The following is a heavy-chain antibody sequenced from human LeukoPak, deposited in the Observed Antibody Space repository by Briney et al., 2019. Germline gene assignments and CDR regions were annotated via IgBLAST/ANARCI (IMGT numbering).Heavy chain of an antibody. Sequence: ASVKVSCKASGGTFSSYAISWVRQAPGQGLEWMGRIIPILGIANYAQKFRGRVTITADKSTSTAYMELSSLRSEDTAVYYCARPRPPYCSSTSCPTYYYYYYGMDVWGQGTTVTVSS. CDR3: ARPRPPYCSSTSCPTYYYYYYGMDV. CDR2: IIPILGIA. D-gene: IGHD2-2*01. J-gene: IGHJ6*02. V-gene: IGHV1-69*04. CDR1: GGTFSSYA.